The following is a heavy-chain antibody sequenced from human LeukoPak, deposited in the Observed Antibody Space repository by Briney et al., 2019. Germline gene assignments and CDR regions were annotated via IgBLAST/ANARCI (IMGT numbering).Heavy chain of an antibody. CDR3: AKDDGSGSYFTADY. D-gene: IGHD3-22*01. Sequence: GGSPRLSCAASGFTFSSYAMSWVRQAPGKGLEWVSSIKGSGVNTYYADPVKGRFTISRDNSKNTLYLQMNSLRVDDTAVYHCAKDDGSGSYFTADYWGQGTLVTVSS. V-gene: IGHV3-23*01. J-gene: IGHJ4*02. CDR2: IKGSGVNT. CDR1: GFTFSSYA.